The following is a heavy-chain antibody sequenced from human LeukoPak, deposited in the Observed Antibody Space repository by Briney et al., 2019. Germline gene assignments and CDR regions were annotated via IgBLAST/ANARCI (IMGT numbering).Heavy chain of an antibody. D-gene: IGHD3/OR15-3a*01. V-gene: IGHV4-59*08. J-gene: IGHJ5*02. CDR1: GGSISSYY. Sequence: SETLSLTCTVSGGSISSYYWSWIRQPPGKGLEWIGYIYYSGSTNYNPFLKSRVTISVDTSKNQFSLRLSSVTAADTAVYYCARFSFGLVQYNWFDPWGQGTLVTVSS. CDR2: IYYSGST. CDR3: ARFSFGLVQYNWFDP.